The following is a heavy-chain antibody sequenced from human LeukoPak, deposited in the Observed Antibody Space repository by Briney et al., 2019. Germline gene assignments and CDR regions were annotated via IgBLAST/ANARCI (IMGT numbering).Heavy chain of an antibody. CDR1: GYTFTEYY. V-gene: IGHV1-2*02. CDR2: ISPYSGPT. J-gene: IGHJ4*02. D-gene: IGHD4-17*01. CDR3: ARSLTTATWDY. Sequence: ASVKVSFKASGYTFTEYYLNWMRQAPGQGLEWMGWISPYSGPTHYAQIFQGRVTMTRDTSISTAYMEVSSLRSDDSAAYFCARSLTTATWDYWGQGTLVTVSS.